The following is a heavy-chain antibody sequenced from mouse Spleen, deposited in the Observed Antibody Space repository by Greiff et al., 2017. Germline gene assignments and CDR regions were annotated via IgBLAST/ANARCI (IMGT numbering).Heavy chain of an antibody. CDR3: ARYYGSFLYFDV. V-gene: IGHV1-26*01. Sequence: EVQLQQSGPELVKPGASVKISCKASGYTFTDYYMNWVKQSHGKSLEWIGDINPNNGGTSYNQKFKGKATLTVDKSSSTAYMELRSLTSEDSAVYYCARYYGSFLYFDVWGTGTTVTVSS. J-gene: IGHJ1*03. CDR1: GYTFTDYY. CDR2: INPNNGGT. D-gene: IGHD1-1*01.